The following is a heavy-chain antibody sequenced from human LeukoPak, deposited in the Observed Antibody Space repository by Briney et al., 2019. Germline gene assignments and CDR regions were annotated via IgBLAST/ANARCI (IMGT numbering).Heavy chain of an antibody. J-gene: IGHJ4*02. D-gene: IGHD2-2*01. CDR1: GFTFSSYG. V-gene: IGHV3-33*01. CDR2: IWYDGSNK. CDR3: ARDLCSTTSCFDY. Sequence: PPGRSLRLSCAASGFTFSSYGMHWVRQAPGKGLEWVAVIWYDGSNKYYAESVRGRFTMSRDNSKSTLYLQMDSLRVEDTAVYYCARDLCSTTSCFDYWGQGTLVSVSS.